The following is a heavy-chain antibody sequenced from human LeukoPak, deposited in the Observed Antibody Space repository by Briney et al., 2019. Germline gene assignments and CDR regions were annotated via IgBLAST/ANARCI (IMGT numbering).Heavy chain of an antibody. D-gene: IGHD3-10*01. CDR1: GGSIRSYY. CDR3: ARPPYGDYFDY. CDR2: IYHTGST. J-gene: IGHJ4*02. Sequence: SETLSLTCTVSGGSIRSYYWSWVRQPPGKGLEWIGYIYHTGSTNYNPSLKSRVTISLKTSMNQFSLRLTSVTAADTAVYYCARPPYGDYFDYWGQGILVTVSS. V-gene: IGHV4-59*01.